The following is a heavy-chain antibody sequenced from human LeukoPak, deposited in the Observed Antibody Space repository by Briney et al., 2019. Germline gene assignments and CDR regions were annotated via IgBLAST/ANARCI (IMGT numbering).Heavy chain of an antibody. D-gene: IGHD1-26*01. CDR2: IYHSGST. Sequence: SQTLSLTCAVSGGSISSGGYSWSWIRQPPGKGLEWIGYIYHSGSTYYNPSLKSRVTKSVDRSKNQFSLKLSSVTAADTAVYYCARGSRSGSYYRWFDPWGQGTLVTVSS. J-gene: IGHJ5*02. CDR1: GGSISSGGYS. CDR3: ARGSRSGSYYRWFDP. V-gene: IGHV4-30-2*01.